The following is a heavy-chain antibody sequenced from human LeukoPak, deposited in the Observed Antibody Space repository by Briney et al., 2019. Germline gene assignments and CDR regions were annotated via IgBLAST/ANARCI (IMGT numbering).Heavy chain of an antibody. Sequence: PSETLSLTCTVSGGSISSYYWSWIRQPPGKGLEWIGSIYHSGSTYYNPSLKSRVTISVDTSKNQFSLKRSSVTAADTAVYYCARVTRGYSGHDQFDYWGQGTLVTVSS. CDR2: IYHSGST. V-gene: IGHV4-38-2*02. J-gene: IGHJ4*02. CDR1: GGSISSYY. D-gene: IGHD5-12*01. CDR3: ARVTRGYSGHDQFDY.